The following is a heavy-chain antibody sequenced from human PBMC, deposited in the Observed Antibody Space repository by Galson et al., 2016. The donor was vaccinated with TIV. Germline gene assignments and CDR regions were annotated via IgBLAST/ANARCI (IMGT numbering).Heavy chain of an antibody. CDR1: GDSISSYF. J-gene: IGHJ1*01. CDR2: IYYTGTT. V-gene: IGHV4-59*01. D-gene: IGHD4-17*01. CDR3: AKDTVTEPRFFHH. Sequence: LTCTVSGDSISSYFWSWIRQPPGKGLEWIGHIYYTGTTNYNPSLKSRVAMSITTARNQFSLKLSSVTAADTAIYYCAKDTVTEPRFFHHWGQGTPVSVSS.